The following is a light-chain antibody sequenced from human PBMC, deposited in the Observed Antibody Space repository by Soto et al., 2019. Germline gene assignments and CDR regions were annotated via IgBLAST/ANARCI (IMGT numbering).Light chain of an antibody. Sequence: QSALTQPASVSGSPGQSITISCTETSSDIGSYNLVSWYQQHPGKAPILMIYDVSKRPSGVSNRFSGSKSGNTASLTISGLQAEYEADYYCSSYTGSDVVFGGGTKLTVL. J-gene: IGLJ2*01. CDR2: DVS. CDR3: SSYTGSDVV. V-gene: IGLV2-23*02. CDR1: SSDIGSYNL.